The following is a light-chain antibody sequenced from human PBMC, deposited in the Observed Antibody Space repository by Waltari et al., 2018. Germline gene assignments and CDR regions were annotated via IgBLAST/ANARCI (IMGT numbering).Light chain of an antibody. J-gene: IGKJ1*01. V-gene: IGKV3-15*01. Sequence: EIMMTQSPPTLSVSPGERATLSCRASQSISSNLAWYQQKPGQGPSLLIYGASTRATGLPARFSGSGSGTECTLTISSLQSEDFAVYYCQQYNNWPGTFGQGTKVEIK. CDR2: GAS. CDR3: QQYNNWPGT. CDR1: QSISSN.